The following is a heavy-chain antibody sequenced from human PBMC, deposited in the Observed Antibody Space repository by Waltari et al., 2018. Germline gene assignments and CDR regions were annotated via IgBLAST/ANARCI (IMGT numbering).Heavy chain of an antibody. CDR3: ASSGYCSSTSCYTTFDY. V-gene: IGHV1-69*01. D-gene: IGHD2-2*02. J-gene: IGHJ4*02. Sequence: QVQLVQSGAEVKKPGSSVKVSCTASGGTFSSYASSWVRQAPGQGLEWMGGIIPIFGTANYAQKFQGRVTITADESTSTAYMELSSLRSEDTAVYYCASSGYCSSTSCYTTFDYWGQGTLVTISS. CDR2: IIPIFGTA. CDR1: GGTFSSYA.